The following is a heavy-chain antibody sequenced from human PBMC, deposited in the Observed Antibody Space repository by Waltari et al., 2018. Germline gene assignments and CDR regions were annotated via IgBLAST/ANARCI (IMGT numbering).Heavy chain of an antibody. J-gene: IGHJ4*02. V-gene: IGHV1-69*13. CDR2: IIPICGTA. Sequence: QVPLVQSGAEVKKPGSSVKVSCKASGGTFSSYAISWVRQAPGQGREWMGWIIPICGTANYAQKVQGRVTITADESTSTAYMERSSLRSEDTAVYYCARTKYSSTRYETWDYWGQGTLVTVSS. CDR3: ARTKYSSTRYETWDY. D-gene: IGHD6-13*01. CDR1: GGTFSSYA.